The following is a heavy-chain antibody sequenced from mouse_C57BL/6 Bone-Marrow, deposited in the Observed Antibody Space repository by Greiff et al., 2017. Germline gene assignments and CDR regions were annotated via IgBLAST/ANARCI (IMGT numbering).Heavy chain of an antibody. Sequence: QVQPQQSGPGLVQPSQSLSITCTVSGFSLTSYGVHWVRQSPGKGLEWLGVIWSGGSTDYNAAFISRLSISKDNSKSQVFFKMNSLQADDTAIYYCARGTRFAYWGQGTLVTVSA. V-gene: IGHV2-2*01. J-gene: IGHJ3*01. CDR1: GFSLTSYG. D-gene: IGHD3-3*01. CDR3: ARGTRFAY. CDR2: IWSGGST.